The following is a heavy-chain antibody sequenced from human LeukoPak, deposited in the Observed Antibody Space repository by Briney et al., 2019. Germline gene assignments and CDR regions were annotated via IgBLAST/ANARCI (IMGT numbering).Heavy chain of an antibody. V-gene: IGHV1-2*02. D-gene: IGHD6-19*01. CDR1: GYTFTGYY. CDR3: ANLQQPIAVAGDYGMDV. CDR2: INPNSGGT. J-gene: IGHJ6*02. Sequence: GASVKVSCKASGYTFTGYYMHWVRQAPGRGLEWMGWINPNSGGTNYAQKFQGRVTMTRDTSISTAYMELSRLRSDDTAVYYCANLQQPIAVAGDYGMDVWGQGTTVTVSS.